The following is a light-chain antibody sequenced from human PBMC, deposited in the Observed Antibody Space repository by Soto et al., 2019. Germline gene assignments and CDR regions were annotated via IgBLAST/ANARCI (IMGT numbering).Light chain of an antibody. CDR2: GAS. J-gene: IGKJ1*01. V-gene: IGKV3-15*01. CDR1: QSVSSN. Sequence: EIVMTQSPATLSVSPGERATLSCRASQSVSSNLAWYQQKPGRAPRLLIYGASTRVTGVTARFSGSGSGTEFTLTISSLQSEDFAVYYCKQYTNLPPWAFGQGTKVEIK. CDR3: KQYTNLPPWA.